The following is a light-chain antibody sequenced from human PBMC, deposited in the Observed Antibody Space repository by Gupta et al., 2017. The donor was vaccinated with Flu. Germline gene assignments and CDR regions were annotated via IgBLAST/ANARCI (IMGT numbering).Light chain of an antibody. V-gene: IGKV1-33*01. CDR2: DAS. CDR3: HQYGNLPYT. Sequence: DIQMTQSPSSLSASVGDRVTITCWASQDISNYLIWYQQKPGQAPTLLIYDASNLETGVPSRFSGSGSGTDFTFTITSLQPEDIATYYCHQYGNLPYTFGQGTKLEIK. CDR1: QDISNY. J-gene: IGKJ2*01.